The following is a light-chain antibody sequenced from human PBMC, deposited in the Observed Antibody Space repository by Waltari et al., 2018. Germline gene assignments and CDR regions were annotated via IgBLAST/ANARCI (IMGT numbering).Light chain of an antibody. CDR1: QSVRTY. J-gene: IGKJ4*01. V-gene: IGKV3-11*01. CDR3: QERSNWPGGA. CDR2: DAS. Sequence: EIVLTQSPATLSLSPGERATLPCRASQSVRTYLAWYQHRPGKAPRLLIYDASNRATGVPARFSGSGSGTDFTLTISGLQPEDFAVYYCQERSNWPGGAFGGGTKVEIK.